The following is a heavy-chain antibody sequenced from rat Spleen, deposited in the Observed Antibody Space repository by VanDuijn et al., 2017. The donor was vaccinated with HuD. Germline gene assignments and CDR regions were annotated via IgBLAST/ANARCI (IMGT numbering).Heavy chain of an antibody. CDR3: ARRAGVGEY. CDR1: GFTFSDYY. Sequence: EVQLVESDGGLVQPGRSLKLSCAASGFTFSDYYMAWVRQAPTKGLEWVATISYDGSSTYYRDSVKGRFTISRDSAKSTLCLQVDSMRAEGTDTYYCARRAGVGEYWCPGIMVTVAS. CDR2: ISYDGSST. D-gene: IGHD4-3*01. J-gene: IGHJ2*01. V-gene: IGHV5-29*01.